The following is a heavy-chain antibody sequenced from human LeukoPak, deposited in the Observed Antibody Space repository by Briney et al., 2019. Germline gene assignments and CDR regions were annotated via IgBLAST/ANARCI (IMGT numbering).Heavy chain of an antibody. V-gene: IGHV3-9*01. CDR3: AKAVAAPGAFDI. D-gene: IGHD6-19*01. Sequence: PGGSLRLSCAASGFTFDDYAMHWVRQVPGKGLEWVSGISWDSNNIIYADSVKGRFAISRDNAKNSLYLQMNSLRAEDTALYYCAKAVAAPGAFDIWGQGTVVTVSS. CDR1: GFTFDDYA. CDR2: ISWDSNNI. J-gene: IGHJ3*02.